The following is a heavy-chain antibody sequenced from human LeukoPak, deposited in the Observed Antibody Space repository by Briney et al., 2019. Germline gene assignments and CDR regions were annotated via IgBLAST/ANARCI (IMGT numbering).Heavy chain of an antibody. CDR1: GFTFSSYA. CDR2: INNDGSGT. CDR3: VRGGFGHAMDV. J-gene: IGHJ6*02. D-gene: IGHD3-10*01. Sequence: GGSLRLSCAASGFTFSSYAMHWVRQAPGKGLVWVSVINNDGSGTNYADSVKGRSTISRDNAKNTLYLQMTSLGAEDTAVYYCVRGGFGHAMDVWGQGTTVTVSS. V-gene: IGHV3-74*01.